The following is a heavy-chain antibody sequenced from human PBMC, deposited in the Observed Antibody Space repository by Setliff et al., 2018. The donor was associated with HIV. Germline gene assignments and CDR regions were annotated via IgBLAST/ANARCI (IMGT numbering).Heavy chain of an antibody. CDR1: GGSIKSYS. CDR2: VCTSGDT. CDR3: ARERVVRGVVDPGTSQIFDN. V-gene: IGHV4-4*07. D-gene: IGHD3-10*01. Sequence: TLSLTCTVSGGSIKSYSWSWIRQPAGKGLEWIGRVCTSGDTNYNPSLQSRVAMSVDTSKNQFSLNLNSVTAADTALYYCARERVVRGVVDPGTSQIFDNWGQGILVTVSS. J-gene: IGHJ4*02.